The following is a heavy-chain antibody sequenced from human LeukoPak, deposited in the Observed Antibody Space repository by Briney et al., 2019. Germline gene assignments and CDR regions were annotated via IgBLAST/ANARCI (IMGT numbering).Heavy chain of an antibody. CDR1: GFTFIGYG. J-gene: IGHJ3*01. CDR3: AKPRGGDSWAFDF. CDR2: ISYDGSNQ. V-gene: IGHV3-30*18. D-gene: IGHD2-21*02. Sequence: SGGSLILSCEASGFTFIGYGMHWVRQAPGKGLEWVAGISYDGSNQYYTDSVKGRFTISRDNSKNTLYLQMNSLRPEDTAVYYCAKPRGGDSWAFDFWGQGTMVTVSS.